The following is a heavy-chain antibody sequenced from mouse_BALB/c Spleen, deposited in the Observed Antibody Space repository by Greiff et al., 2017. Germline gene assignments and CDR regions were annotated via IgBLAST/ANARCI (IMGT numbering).Heavy chain of an antibody. CDR1: GYAFTNYL. CDR3: ARSHSSGYVDY. J-gene: IGHJ2*01. V-gene: IGHV1-54*01. CDR2: INPGSGGT. D-gene: IGHD3-1*01. Sequence: VQLQQSGAELVRPGTSVKVSCKASGYAFTNYLIEWVKQRPGQGLEWIGVINPGSGGTNYNEKFKGKATLTADKSSSTAYMQLSSLTSDDSAVYFCARSHSSGYVDYWGQGTTLTVSS.